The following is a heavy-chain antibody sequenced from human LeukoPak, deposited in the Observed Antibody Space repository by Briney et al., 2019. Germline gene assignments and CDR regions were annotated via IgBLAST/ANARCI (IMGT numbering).Heavy chain of an antibody. J-gene: IGHJ6*03. CDR3: AKGHSNYYYYYMGV. CDR2: ISGGGGST. V-gene: IGHV3-23*01. D-gene: IGHD4-11*01. Sequence: GGSLRLSCAASGFTFSSYAMNWVRQAPGKGLEWVSAISGGGGSTYNADSVKGRFTISRDNSKNTLYLQMNSLRAEDTAVYYCAKGHSNYYYYYMGVWGKGTTVTASS. CDR1: GFTFSSYA.